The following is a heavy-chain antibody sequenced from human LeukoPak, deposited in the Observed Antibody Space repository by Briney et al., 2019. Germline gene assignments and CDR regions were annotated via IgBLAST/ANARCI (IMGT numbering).Heavy chain of an antibody. CDR1: GGSFSGYY. D-gene: IGHD6-13*01. J-gene: IGHJ4*02. Sequence: PSETLSLTCAVYGGSFSGYYWSWIRQPPGKGLEWIGYIYYSGTTNYNPSLKSRVAISVDTSKNQFSLKLSSVTAADTAVYYCARGVYIAAAQYGYWGQGTLVTVSS. CDR3: ARGVYIAAAQYGY. CDR2: IYYSGTT. V-gene: IGHV4-59*01.